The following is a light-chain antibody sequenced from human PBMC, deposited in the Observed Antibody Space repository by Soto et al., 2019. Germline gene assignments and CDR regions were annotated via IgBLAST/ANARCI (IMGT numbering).Light chain of an antibody. CDR3: AAWDDSLNGYG. CDR1: SSNIGSNT. V-gene: IGLV1-44*01. Sequence: QSVLPQPPSASGTPGQRVTISFSGSSSNIGSNTVNWYQQLPGTAPKLLIYSNNQRPSGVPDRFSGSKSGTSASLAISGLQSEDEADYYCAAWDDSLNGYGFGTGTKLTV. CDR2: SNN. J-gene: IGLJ1*01.